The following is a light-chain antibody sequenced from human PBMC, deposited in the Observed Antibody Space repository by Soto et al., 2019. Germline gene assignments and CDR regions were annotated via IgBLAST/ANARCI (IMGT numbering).Light chain of an antibody. CDR2: STS. CDR3: LQDYNYHLT. Sequence: AIQMTQSPSSLSASVGDRVTITCRASQGIRNDLGWYQQKPGKAPKVLIYSTSSLQSGVPSRFSGSGSGTDFTLTISSLQPEDFATYYCLQDYNYHLTFGGGTKVDIK. CDR1: QGIRND. J-gene: IGKJ4*01. V-gene: IGKV1-6*01.